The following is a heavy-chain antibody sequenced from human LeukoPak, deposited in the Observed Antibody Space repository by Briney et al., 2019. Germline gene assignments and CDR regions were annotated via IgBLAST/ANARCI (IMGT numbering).Heavy chain of an antibody. J-gene: IGHJ3*02. Sequence: SETLSLTCTVSGGSISSYYWSWIRQPAGKGLEWIGRIYTSGSTNYNPSLKSRVTMSVDTSKNQFSLKLSSVTAADTAVYYRARDYYYDSSGYLGSICAFDIWGQGTMVTVSS. CDR3: ARDYYYDSSGYLGSICAFDI. D-gene: IGHD3-22*01. CDR1: GGSISSYY. V-gene: IGHV4-4*07. CDR2: IYTSGST.